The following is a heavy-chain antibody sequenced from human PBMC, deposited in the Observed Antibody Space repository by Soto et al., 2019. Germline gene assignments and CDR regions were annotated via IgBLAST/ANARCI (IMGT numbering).Heavy chain of an antibody. J-gene: IGHJ4*02. CDR1: GYKFTDYW. CDR3: ARRGDHVDY. Sequence: GESLKISCKASGYKFTDYWIAWVRQMPGKGLEWMGMIYPGDSDTRYSPSFQGQVTISADKSISTAYLQWSSLKASDTAMYYCARRGDHVDYWGQGTLVTVSS. CDR2: IYPGDSDT. V-gene: IGHV5-51*01. D-gene: IGHD4-17*01.